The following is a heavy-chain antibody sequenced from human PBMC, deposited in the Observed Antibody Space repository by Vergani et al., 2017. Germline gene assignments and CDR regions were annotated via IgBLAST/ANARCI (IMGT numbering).Heavy chain of an antibody. D-gene: IGHD2-2*01. CDR3: AREYSSTSGRAFDF. CDR2: VSTGTKSQ. Sequence: DVHLVESGGGWVQPGGSLRLSCVVSGFDFSSYIMNWVRQAPGKGLEWVSFVSTGTKSQSYAESVKGRFTISRDSAKNSLYLQMDSLRAEDMAVYYCAREYSSTSGRAFDFWGQGTKVTVSS. CDR1: GFDFSSYI. J-gene: IGHJ3*01. V-gene: IGHV3-48*01.